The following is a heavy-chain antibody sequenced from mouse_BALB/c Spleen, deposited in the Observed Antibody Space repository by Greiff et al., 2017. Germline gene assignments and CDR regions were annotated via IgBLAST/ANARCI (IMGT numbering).Heavy chain of an antibody. CDR2: IYPYNGGT. D-gene: IGHD2-3*01. V-gene: IGHV1S29*02. CDR3: ARGKSYDGYWFAY. CDR1: GYTFTDYN. J-gene: IGHJ3*01. Sequence: EVQLQQSGPELVKPGASVKISCKASGYTFTDYNMHWVKQSHGKSLEWIGYIYPYNGGTGYNQKFKSKATLTVDNSSSTAYMELRSLTSEDSAVYYCARGKSYDGYWFAYWGQGTLVTVSA.